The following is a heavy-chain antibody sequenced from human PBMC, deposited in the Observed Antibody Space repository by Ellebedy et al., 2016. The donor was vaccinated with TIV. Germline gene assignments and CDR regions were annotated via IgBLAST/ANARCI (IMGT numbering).Heavy chain of an antibody. D-gene: IGHD2-2*01. Sequence: ASVKVSXKASGYPFSEYDINWVRQAAGQGLEWIGWMSPNSGNTGYAQKFQGRVTMTRDTSINTVYMELSSLRSEDAAVYYCARTSSSWFDPWGQGTLVTVSS. CDR2: MSPNSGNT. CDR3: ARTSSSWFDP. CDR1: GYPFSEYD. V-gene: IGHV1-8*01. J-gene: IGHJ5*02.